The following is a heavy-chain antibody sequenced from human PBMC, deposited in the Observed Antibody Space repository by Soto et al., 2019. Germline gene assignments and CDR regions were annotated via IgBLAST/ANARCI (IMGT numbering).Heavy chain of an antibody. CDR1: GYTFISHG. CDR2: ISGKNGNT. J-gene: IGHJ6*02. V-gene: IGHV1-18*04. Sequence: QVQLVQSGVEVKKPGASVKVSCKASGYTFISHGISWVRQAPGQGLEWMGWISGKNGNTNYAQQLQGRVTLTTDTFTSTAYMELRSLRSDDTAVYYCARVSSSIVVVPDYGMDVWGQGTTVTVSS. CDR3: ARVSSSIVVVPDYGMDV. D-gene: IGHD2-15*01.